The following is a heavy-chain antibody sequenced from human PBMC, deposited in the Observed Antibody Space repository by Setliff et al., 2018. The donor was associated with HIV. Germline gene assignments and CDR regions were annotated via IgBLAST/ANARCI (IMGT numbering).Heavy chain of an antibody. J-gene: IGHJ4*02. V-gene: IGHV3-21*06. D-gene: IGHD2-15*01. CDR1: GFTFITST. CDR2: ISSSGTYI. Sequence: GGSLRLSCVVSGFTFITSTMNWVRQAPGKGLEWVASISSSGTYIHYADSVKGRFSISRDNAQNSLSLQMSSLRPEDTAVYYCAAVFTGEPGRSLDYWGPGTLVTVSS. CDR3: AAVFTGEPGRSLDY.